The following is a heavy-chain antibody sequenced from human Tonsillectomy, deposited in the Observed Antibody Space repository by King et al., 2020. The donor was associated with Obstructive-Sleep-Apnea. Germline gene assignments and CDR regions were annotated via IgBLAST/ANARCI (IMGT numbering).Heavy chain of an antibody. CDR3: TKRRGAGGSDS. Sequence: QLVQSGAEVKKPGASVKVSCKASGYTFSNYDIDWVRQATGQGLEWMGWMNPNSGNTGYAQKFQGRVTMTRNNSITTAYMGLSSLRSDDTAAYYCTKRRGAGGSDSWGQGSLFTASS. J-gene: IGHJ5*02. CDR2: MNPNSGNT. D-gene: IGHD2-21*01. V-gene: IGHV1-8*01. CDR1: GYTFSNYD.